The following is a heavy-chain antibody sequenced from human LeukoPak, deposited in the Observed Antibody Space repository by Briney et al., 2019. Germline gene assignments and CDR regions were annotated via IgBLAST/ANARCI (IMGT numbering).Heavy chain of an antibody. CDR3: ARTDCSGGNCYSEGNWFDP. D-gene: IGHD2-15*01. J-gene: IGHJ5*02. CDR2: IYPGDSDT. V-gene: IGHV5-51*01. CDR1: GYSFTTYW. Sequence: GESLKIPCKGSGYSFTTYWIGWVRQMPGKGLEWLGIIYPGDSDTRYSPSFQGQVTISVDKSISTAYLQWSSLKASDTAMYYCARTDCSGGNCYSEGNWFDPWGQGTLVIVSS.